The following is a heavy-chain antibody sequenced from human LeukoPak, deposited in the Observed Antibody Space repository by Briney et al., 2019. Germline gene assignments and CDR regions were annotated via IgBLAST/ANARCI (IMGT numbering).Heavy chain of an antibody. Sequence: SETLSLTCTVAGGSISSSSYYWGWIRQPPGKGLEWIGNIYYSGSTYYNPSLKSRVTISVDTSKNQFSLKLSSVTAADTAVYYCARRQNYYDSSGYYRFFDYWGQGTLVTVSS. J-gene: IGHJ4*02. V-gene: IGHV4-39*01. CDR3: ARRQNYYDSSGYYRFFDY. CDR2: IYYSGST. D-gene: IGHD3-22*01. CDR1: GGSISSSSYY.